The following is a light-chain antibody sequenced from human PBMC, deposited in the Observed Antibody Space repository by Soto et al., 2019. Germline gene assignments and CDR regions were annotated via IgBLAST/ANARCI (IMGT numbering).Light chain of an antibody. CDR1: SSDVGGYNY. CDR3: SSYAGSNHLL. Sequence: QSALTQPPSASGSPGQSVTISFTGTSSDVGGYNYVSWYHQHPGKAPKLMIYEVSKRPSGVPDRFSGSKSGNTASLTVSGLQAEDEADYYCSSYAGSNHLLFGGGTKLTVL. CDR2: EVS. V-gene: IGLV2-8*01. J-gene: IGLJ2*01.